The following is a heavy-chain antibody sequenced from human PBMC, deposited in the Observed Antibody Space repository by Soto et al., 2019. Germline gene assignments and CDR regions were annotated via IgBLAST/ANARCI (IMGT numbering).Heavy chain of an antibody. D-gene: IGHD3-16*01. CDR3: VTGGSGFGV. J-gene: IGHJ4*02. CDR2: IKLDGSET. Sequence: EIQLLDSGGGVVQPGGSLRLSCTASGFAFGNYWMSWVRQAPGKGPEWVANIKLDGSETYYVDSVTGRFTISRDNAKNSLYMQLNSLRAEDTAVYYCVTGGSGFGVWGQGTLVTVSS. CDR1: GFAFGNYW. V-gene: IGHV3-7*01.